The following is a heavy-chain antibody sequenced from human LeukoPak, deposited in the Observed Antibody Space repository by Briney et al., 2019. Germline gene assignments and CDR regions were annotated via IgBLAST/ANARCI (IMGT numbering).Heavy chain of an antibody. J-gene: IGHJ4*02. V-gene: IGHV3-23*01. D-gene: IGHD1-14*01. CDR2: ISGSGSGT. CDR1: GFTFSSFN. CDR3: ANARYGY. Sequence: GGSLRLSCAGSGFTFSSFNMKWVRQAPGKGLEWVSTISGSGSGTYYADSVKGRFTISRDNSKNTLYLQMNSLRAEDTGVYFCANARYGYWGQGTLVTVSS.